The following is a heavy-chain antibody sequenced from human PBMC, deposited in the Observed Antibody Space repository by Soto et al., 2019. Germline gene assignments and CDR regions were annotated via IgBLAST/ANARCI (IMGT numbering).Heavy chain of an antibody. CDR3: ARRGYSYGYGGYYYGMDV. J-gene: IGHJ6*02. D-gene: IGHD5-18*01. CDR1: GYTFTSYY. CDR2: INPSGGST. Sequence: QVQLVHSGAEVKKPGASVKVSCKASGYTFTSYYMHWVRQAPGQGLEWMGIINPSGGSTSYAQKFPGRVTMTRDTSTSTVYMELSSLRSEDTAVYYCARRGYSYGYGGYYYGMDVWGQGTTFTVSS. V-gene: IGHV1-46*01.